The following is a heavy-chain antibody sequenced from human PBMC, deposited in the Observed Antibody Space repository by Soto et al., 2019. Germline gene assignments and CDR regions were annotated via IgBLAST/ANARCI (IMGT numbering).Heavy chain of an antibody. V-gene: IGHV1-46*01. CDR1: GDTFTSYY. CDR2: INPHGGST. D-gene: IGHD3-3*01. Sequence: ASVKVSCKAPGDTFTSYYLNWVRQAPGQGLEWMGVINPHGGSTKYAQKFQGRITMTRDTSRSTVYMELSSLRSDDTAIYYCARSSGGNFGIIIEGSNWFDPWGQGTPVNV. CDR3: ARSSGGNFGIIIEGSNWFDP. J-gene: IGHJ5*02.